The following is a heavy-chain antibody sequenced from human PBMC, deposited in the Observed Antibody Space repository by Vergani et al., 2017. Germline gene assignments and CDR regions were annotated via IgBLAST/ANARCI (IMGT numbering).Heavy chain of an antibody. CDR3: ARDHLWFGELLGY. D-gene: IGHD3-10*01. CDR2: INAGNGNT. Sequence: QVQLVQSGAEVKKPGASVKVSCKASGYTFTSYYMHWVRQAPGQRLEWMGWINAGNGNTKYSQKFQGRVTITRDTSASTAYMELSSLRSEDTAVYYCARDHLWFGELLGYWGQGTLVTVSS. J-gene: IGHJ4*02. V-gene: IGHV1-3*01. CDR1: GYTFTSYY.